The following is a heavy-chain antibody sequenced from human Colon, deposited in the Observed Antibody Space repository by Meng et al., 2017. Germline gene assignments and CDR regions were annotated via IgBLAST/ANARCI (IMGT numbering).Heavy chain of an antibody. J-gene: IGHJ5*02. CDR2: ISYDGSNK. CDR3: ARDGFGAVAGPWFDP. D-gene: IGHD6-19*01. V-gene: IGHV3-30*04. CDR1: GFTFSSYA. Sequence: GESLKISCAASGFTFSSYAMHWVRQAPGKGLEWVAVISYDGSNKYYADSVKGRFTISRDNSKNTLYLQMNSLRAEDTAVYYCARDGFGAVAGPWFDPWGQGNLVTVSS.